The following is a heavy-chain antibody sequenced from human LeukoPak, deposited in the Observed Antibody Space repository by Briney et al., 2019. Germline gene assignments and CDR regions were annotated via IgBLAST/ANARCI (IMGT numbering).Heavy chain of an antibody. CDR2: IYHSGST. D-gene: IGHD3-10*01. Sequence: QSSETLSLTCAVSGGSISSSNWWSWVRQPPGKGLEWIGEIYHSGSTNYNPSLKSRVTISVDKSKNQFSLKLSSVTATDTAVYYCAIGVPYGSGSYSPYYYYGMDVWGQGPRSPSP. CDR1: GGSISSSNW. CDR3: AIGVPYGSGSYSPYYYYGMDV. V-gene: IGHV4-4*02. J-gene: IGHJ6*02.